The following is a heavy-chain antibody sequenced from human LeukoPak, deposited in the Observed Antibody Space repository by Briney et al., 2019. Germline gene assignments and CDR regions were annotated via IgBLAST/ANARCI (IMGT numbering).Heavy chain of an antibody. CDR1: GGSISSGSYY. CDR2: IYTSGST. J-gene: IGHJ4*02. V-gene: IGHV4-61*02. Sequence: PSQTLSLTCTVSGGSISSGSYYWSWIRQPAGKGLEWIGRIYTSGSTNYNPSLKSRVTISVDTSKNQFSLKLSSVTAADTAVYYCARDRDYYGSGSYYHLDYWGQGTLVTVSS. CDR3: ARDRDYYGSGSYYHLDY. D-gene: IGHD3-10*01.